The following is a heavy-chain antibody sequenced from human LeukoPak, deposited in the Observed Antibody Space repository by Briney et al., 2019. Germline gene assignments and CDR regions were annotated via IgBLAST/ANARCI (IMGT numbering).Heavy chain of an antibody. CDR3: VKGSGIPGRHGYYYYLDV. Sequence: PGGSLRLSCAASGFTVSGTYMAWVRQAPGKGLAWVSAIYRRGGMYEAASVRGPFTISRDTSTNTLDLQMNSLRLEDTAVYYCVKGSGIPGRHGYYYYLDVWGNGTTVTVSS. J-gene: IGHJ6*03. CDR1: GFTVSGTY. V-gene: IGHV3-66*01. CDR2: IYRRGGM. D-gene: IGHD3-10*01.